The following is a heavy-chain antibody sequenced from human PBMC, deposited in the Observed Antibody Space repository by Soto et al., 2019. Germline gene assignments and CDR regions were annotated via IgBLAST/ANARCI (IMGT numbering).Heavy chain of an antibody. CDR2: ISYDGSNK. CDR3: AKDKGGIVVVPALLQGWFDY. CDR1: GFTFSSYG. V-gene: IGHV3-30*18. Sequence: QPGGSLRLSCAASGFTFSSYGMHWVRQAPGKGLEWVAVISYDGSNKYYADSVKGRFTISRDNSKNTLYLQMNSLRAEDTAVYYCAKDKGGIVVVPALLQGWFDYWGQGTLVTVSS. D-gene: IGHD2-2*01. J-gene: IGHJ4*02.